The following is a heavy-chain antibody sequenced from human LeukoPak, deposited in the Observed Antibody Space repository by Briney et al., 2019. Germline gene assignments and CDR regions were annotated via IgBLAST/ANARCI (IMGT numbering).Heavy chain of an antibody. Sequence: SETLSLTCTVSGGSISSGSSYWSWIRQPAGKGLKWIGRIYTSGSTNYNPSLKSRVTISVDTSKNQFSLKLSSVTAADTAVYYCARDSDSSSWYEGWFDPWGQGTLVTVSS. V-gene: IGHV4-61*02. D-gene: IGHD6-13*01. CDR2: IYTSGST. J-gene: IGHJ5*02. CDR1: GGSISSGSSY. CDR3: ARDSDSSSWYEGWFDP.